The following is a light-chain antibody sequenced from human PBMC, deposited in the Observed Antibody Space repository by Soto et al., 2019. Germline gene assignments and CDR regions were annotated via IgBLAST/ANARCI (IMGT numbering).Light chain of an antibody. CDR1: SSDVGSSNG. Sequence: QSALTQPPSVSGSPGQSVAISCTGTSSDVGSSNGVSWYQQPPGTAPKLMIYDVSNRPSGIPDRFSGSKSGNTASLTISGLQADDEADYYCSSYTSSSTYVFGSGTKLT. J-gene: IGLJ1*01. CDR2: DVS. V-gene: IGLV2-18*02. CDR3: SSYTSSSTYV.